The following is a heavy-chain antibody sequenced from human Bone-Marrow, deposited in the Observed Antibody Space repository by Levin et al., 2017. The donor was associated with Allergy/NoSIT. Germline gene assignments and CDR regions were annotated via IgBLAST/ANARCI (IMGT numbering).Heavy chain of an antibody. D-gene: IGHD3-16*01. CDR2: ISWDSGTI. V-gene: IGHV3-9*01. CDR1: GFAFGDYA. Sequence: RPGGSLRLSCAASGFAFGDYAMHWVRQAPGKGLEWVAGISWDSGTIGYADSVKGRHTISRDNAKKSLYLQMNSLTADDTALYYCAKDSAFGSTGYFDYWGQGALVTVSS. J-gene: IGHJ4*02. CDR3: AKDSAFGSTGYFDY.